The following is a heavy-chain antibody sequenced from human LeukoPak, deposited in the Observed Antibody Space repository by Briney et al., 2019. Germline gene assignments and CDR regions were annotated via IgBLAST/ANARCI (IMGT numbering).Heavy chain of an antibody. D-gene: IGHD6-13*01. Sequence: PSETLSLTCTVSGFSISSGYFWGWIRQPPGKGLEWIGYIYYSGSTNYNPSLKSRVTISVDTSKNQFSLKLSSVTAADTAVYYCAREGSSWYSADYWGQGTLVTVSS. J-gene: IGHJ4*02. CDR2: IYYSGST. CDR3: AREGSSWYSADY. V-gene: IGHV4-61*01. CDR1: GFSISSGYF.